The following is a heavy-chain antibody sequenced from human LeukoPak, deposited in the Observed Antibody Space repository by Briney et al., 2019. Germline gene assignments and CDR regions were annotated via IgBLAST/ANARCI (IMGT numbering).Heavy chain of an antibody. Sequence: GGSLRLSCAASGFTFSSYSMNWVRQAPGKGLEWVSSISSSSSYIYYADSVKGRFTISRDNAKNSLYLQMNSLRAEDTAVYYCARDRGTGILRFLEWAVAFDIWGQGTMVTVSS. D-gene: IGHD3-3*01. V-gene: IGHV3-21*01. J-gene: IGHJ3*02. CDR2: ISSSSSYI. CDR3: ARDRGTGILRFLEWAVAFDI. CDR1: GFTFSSYS.